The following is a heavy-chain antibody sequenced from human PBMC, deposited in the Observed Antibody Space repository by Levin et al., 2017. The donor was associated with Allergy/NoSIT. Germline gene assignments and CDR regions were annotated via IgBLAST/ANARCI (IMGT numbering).Heavy chain of an antibody. CDR1: GFTFDNFA. Sequence: GGSLRLSCTVSGFTFDNFAMTWVRQAPGKGLEWVGFIRSKAYGGTTEYAASVKDRFTISKDDSKNIAYLHMNSLKTEDTAVYYCTRIYCSSTSCYAVFFQHWGQGTLVTVSS. V-gene: IGHV3-49*04. CDR3: TRIYCSSTSCYAVFFQH. D-gene: IGHD2-2*01. CDR2: IRSKAYGGTT. J-gene: IGHJ1*01.